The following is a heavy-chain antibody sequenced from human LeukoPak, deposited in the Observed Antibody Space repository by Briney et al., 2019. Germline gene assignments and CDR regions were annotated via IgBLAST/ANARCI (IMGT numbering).Heavy chain of an antibody. D-gene: IGHD6-6*01. CDR3: AGFASIAARGDAFDI. V-gene: IGHV1-69*13. Sequence: SVKVSCKASGGTFSSYAISWVRQAPGQGLEWMGGIIPIFGTANYAQKFQGRVTITADESTSTAYMELSSLRSEDTAVYYCAGFASIAARGDAFDIWGQGTMVTVSS. CDR1: GGTFSSYA. CDR2: IIPIFGTA. J-gene: IGHJ3*02.